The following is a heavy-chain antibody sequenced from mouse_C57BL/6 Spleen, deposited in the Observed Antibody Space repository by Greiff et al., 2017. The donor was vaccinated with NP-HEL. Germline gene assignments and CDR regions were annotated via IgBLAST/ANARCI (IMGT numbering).Heavy chain of an antibody. J-gene: IGHJ4*01. CDR2: IRNKANGYTT. CDR1: GFTFTDYY. CDR3: ARSPYYGSSYVDAMDY. Sequence: EVKLMESGGGLVQPGGSLSLSCAASGFTFTDYYMSWVRQPPGKAREWLGFIRNKANGYTTEYSASVKGRFTISRDNSQSILYLQMNALRAEDSATYYCARSPYYGSSYVDAMDYWGQGTSVTVSS. V-gene: IGHV7-3*01. D-gene: IGHD1-1*01.